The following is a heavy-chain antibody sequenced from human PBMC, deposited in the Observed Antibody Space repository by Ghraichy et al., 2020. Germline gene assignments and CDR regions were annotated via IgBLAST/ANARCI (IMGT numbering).Heavy chain of an antibody. CDR1: GGSISSYY. V-gene: IGHV4-59*01. Sequence: SETLSLTCTVSGGSISSYYWSWIRQPPGKGLEWIGYIYYSGSTNYNPSLKSRVTISVDTSKNQFSLKLSSVTAADTAVYYCARVTITGDDAFDIWGQGTMVTVSS. CDR2: IYYSGST. CDR3: ARVTITGDDAFDI. D-gene: IGHD7-27*01. J-gene: IGHJ3*02.